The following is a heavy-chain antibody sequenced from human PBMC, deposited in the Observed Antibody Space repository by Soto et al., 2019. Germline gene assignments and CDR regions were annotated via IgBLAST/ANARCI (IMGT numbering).Heavy chain of an antibody. Sequence: ETLSLTCTVSGGSISSNYWSWIRQPPGKGLEWIGYIYYSGSTNYNPSLKSRVSISVDTSKNQFSLKLTSVTAADTAVYYCARGGDLGISLYFDYWGQGTLVIVSS. CDR1: GGSISSNY. V-gene: IGHV4-59*01. CDR3: ARGGDLGISLYFDY. CDR2: IYYSGST. J-gene: IGHJ4*02. D-gene: IGHD7-27*01.